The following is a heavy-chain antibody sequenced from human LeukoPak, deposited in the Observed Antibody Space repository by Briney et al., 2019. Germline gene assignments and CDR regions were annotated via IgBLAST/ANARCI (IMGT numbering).Heavy chain of an antibody. D-gene: IGHD2-2*01. CDR2: ISKSGTYI. V-gene: IGHV3-21*01. CDR3: AREVVIVVEPAANTIDY. J-gene: IGHJ4*02. Sequence: GGSLRLSCVASGFTFSRYGMHWVRQAPGKGLEWVSAISKSGTYIKYADLVKGRFTVSRDNAKNSLFLQMNSLRVEDTAVYYCAREVVIVVEPAANTIDYWGQGTRVTVSS. CDR1: GFTFSRYG.